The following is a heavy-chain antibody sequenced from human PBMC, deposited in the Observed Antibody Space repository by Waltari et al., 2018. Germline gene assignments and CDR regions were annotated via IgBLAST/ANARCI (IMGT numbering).Heavy chain of an antibody. D-gene: IGHD4-17*01. CDR1: GFPFSRSW. CDR3: AKVETSVTTYDGFDV. Sequence: EVQLVESGGGLVQPGGSLRLSCAASGFPFSRSWLHWVRQFPGKGLMWVSRINNDGSSTVYADSVKGRFTISRDDAKNTVSLQMNNLSAEDTALYYCAKVETSVTTYDGFDVWGQGTMVTVSS. V-gene: IGHV3-74*03. J-gene: IGHJ3*01. CDR2: INNDGSST.